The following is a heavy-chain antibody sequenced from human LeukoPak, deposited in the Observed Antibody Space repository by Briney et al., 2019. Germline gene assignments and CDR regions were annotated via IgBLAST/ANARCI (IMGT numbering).Heavy chain of an antibody. V-gene: IGHV1-18*01. D-gene: IGHD2-2*01. CDR1: GYTFTSYG. CDR3: ARKVLPDQLLRGSWFDP. J-gene: IGHJ5*02. Sequence: ASVKVSCKASGYTFTSYGISWVRQAPGQGLEWMGWISAYNGNTNYAQKLQGRVTMTTDTSTRTAYMELRSLRSDDTAVYYCARKVLPDQLLRGSWFDPWGQGTLVTVSS. CDR2: ISAYNGNT.